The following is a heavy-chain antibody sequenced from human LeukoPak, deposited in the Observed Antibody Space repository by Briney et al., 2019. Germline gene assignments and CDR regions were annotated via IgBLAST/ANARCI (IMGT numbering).Heavy chain of an antibody. CDR3: AKDLDYSDY. CDR1: GFTFSNYG. CDR2: ISGSGGST. V-gene: IGHV3-23*01. D-gene: IGHD1-1*01. J-gene: IGHJ4*02. Sequence: GGSLRLSCAASGFTFSNYGMNWVRQAPGKGLEWVSAISGSGGSTYYADSVKGRFTISRDNSKNTLYLQMNSLRAEDTAVYYCAKDLDYSDYWGQGTLVTVSS.